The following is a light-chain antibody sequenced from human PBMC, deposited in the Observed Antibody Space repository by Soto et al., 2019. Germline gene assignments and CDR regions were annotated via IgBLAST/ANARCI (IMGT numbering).Light chain of an antibody. J-gene: IGKJ4*01. V-gene: IGKV1-9*01. CDR1: QDISNF. CDR2: AVF. Sequence: DIQMTQSPSTLSASVGDRVTITCRASQDISNFLAWFQQKPGRATKLLIYAVFTLQSGVTSRFSGSGSGAEFTLTISSLQPEDFATYYCQQVDTYPLTFGGGTKV. CDR3: QQVDTYPLT.